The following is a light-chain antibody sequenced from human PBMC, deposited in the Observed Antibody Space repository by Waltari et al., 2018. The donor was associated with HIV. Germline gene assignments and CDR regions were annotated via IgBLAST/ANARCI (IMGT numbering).Light chain of an antibody. V-gene: IGLV1-44*01. Sequence: QSVLTQPPSASGAPGPRVTISCSGSTPNIGSSNVNWYQQFSRAAPKLLIYADAQRPSGFPVRFSGSKSGTSASLVISGLQSEDEADYYCSTWDERLNGVVFGGGTRLTVV. J-gene: IGLJ2*01. CDR3: STWDERLNGVV. CDR1: TPNIGSSN. CDR2: ADA.